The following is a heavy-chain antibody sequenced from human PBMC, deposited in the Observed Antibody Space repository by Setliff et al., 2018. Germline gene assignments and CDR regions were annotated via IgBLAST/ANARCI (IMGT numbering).Heavy chain of an antibody. Sequence: GGSLRLSCAASGFTFSTYRMHWVRQAPGKGLEWVAVLWYGGSYGGSNKSYADSVKGRFTISRDNSKNMLYLQMNSLRAEDTDVYYCATSDWYAAFDHWGQGTLVTVSS. CDR3: ATSDWYAAFDH. J-gene: IGHJ4*02. CDR1: GFTFSTYR. CDR2: LWYGGSYGGSNK. D-gene: IGHD6-19*01. V-gene: IGHV3-33*08.